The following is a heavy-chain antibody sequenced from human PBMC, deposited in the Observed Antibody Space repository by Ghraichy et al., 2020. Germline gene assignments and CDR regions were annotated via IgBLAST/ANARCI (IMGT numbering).Heavy chain of an antibody. J-gene: IGHJ4*02. D-gene: IGHD3-3*01. Sequence: GGSLRLYCAASGFTFNTYGMNWVRQAQGKGLEWVSYISSSTFTIYYADSVKGRFTISRDNANDSLYLQMESLRDEDTAVYYCARDRPHDSWSGDGGFDYWGQGTLVTVSS. CDR2: ISSSTFTI. CDR1: GFTFNTYG. CDR3: ARDRPHDSWSGDGGFDY. V-gene: IGHV3-48*02.